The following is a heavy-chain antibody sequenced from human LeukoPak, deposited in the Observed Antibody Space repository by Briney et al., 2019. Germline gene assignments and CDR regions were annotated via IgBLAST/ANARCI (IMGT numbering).Heavy chain of an antibody. V-gene: IGHV1-69*13. J-gene: IGHJ3*02. D-gene: IGHD5-18*01. CDR2: IIPIFGTA. Sequence: ASVEVSCKASGGTFSSYAISWVRQAPGQGLEWMGGIIPIFGTANYAQKFQGRVTITADESTSTAYMELSSLRSEDTAVYYCARPHYTAMHYAFDIWGQGTMVTVSS. CDR1: GGTFSSYA. CDR3: ARPHYTAMHYAFDI.